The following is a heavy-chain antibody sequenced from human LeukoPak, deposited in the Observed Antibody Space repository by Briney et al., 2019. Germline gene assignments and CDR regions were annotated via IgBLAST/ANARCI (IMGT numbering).Heavy chain of an antibody. J-gene: IGHJ4*02. CDR2: IKQDGSEK. Sequence: GGSLRHSCAASGFSFSNYWMDWVRQAPGEGLEWVANIKQDGSEKKCLDSVKGRFTISRDNAQNSLYLQMNSLRVEDTAVYYCTRSLDEWGQGTLVTVSS. CDR3: TRSLDE. CDR1: GFSFSNYW. D-gene: IGHD5-24*01. V-gene: IGHV3-7*02.